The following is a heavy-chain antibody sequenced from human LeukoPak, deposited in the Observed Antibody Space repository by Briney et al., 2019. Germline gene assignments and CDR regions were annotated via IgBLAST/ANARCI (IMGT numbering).Heavy chain of an antibody. CDR2: INPNSGGT. D-gene: IGHD3-22*01. CDR1: GYSFTSHD. J-gene: IGHJ5*02. CDR3: ARGDSSGYYHWFDP. Sequence: APVKVSCKASGYSFTSHDINWVRQAPGQGLEWMGWINPNSGGTNYAQKFQGRVTMTRDTSISTAYMELSRLRSDDTAVYYCARGDSSGYYHWFDPWGQGTLVTVSS. V-gene: IGHV1-2*02.